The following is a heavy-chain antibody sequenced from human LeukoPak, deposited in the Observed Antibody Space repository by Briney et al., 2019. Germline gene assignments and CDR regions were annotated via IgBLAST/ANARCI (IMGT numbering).Heavy chain of an antibody. J-gene: IGHJ4*02. D-gene: IGHD4-17*01. V-gene: IGHV4-61*08. Sequence: PSETLSLTCTVSGGSISSGDYYWSWIRQPPGKGLEWIGYIYYSGGTNYNPSLKRRVTISVDTSKNQFSLKLSSVTAADTAVYYCARAPGVTTSLDYWGQGTLVTVSP. CDR3: ARAPGVTTSLDY. CDR2: IYYSGGT. CDR1: GGSISSGDYY.